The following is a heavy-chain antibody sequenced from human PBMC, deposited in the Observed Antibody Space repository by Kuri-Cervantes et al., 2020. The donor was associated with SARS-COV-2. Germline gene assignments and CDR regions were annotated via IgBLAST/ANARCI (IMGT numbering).Heavy chain of an antibody. J-gene: IGHJ3*02. V-gene: IGHV4-34*01. CDR3: ARGRRGI. D-gene: IGHD3-10*01. CDR2: INHSGST. CDR1: GGSFSGYY. Sequence: SETLSLTCAVYGGSFSGYYWSWIRQPPGKGLEWIGEINHSGSTNYNPSLKSRVTISVDTSKNQFSLKLSPVTAADTAVYYCARGRRGIWGQGTMVTVSS.